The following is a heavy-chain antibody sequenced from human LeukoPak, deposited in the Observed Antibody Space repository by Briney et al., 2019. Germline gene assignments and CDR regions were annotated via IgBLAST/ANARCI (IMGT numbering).Heavy chain of an antibody. V-gene: IGHV3-7*01. D-gene: IGHD5-12*01. J-gene: IGHJ4*02. Sequence: GGSLRLSCAASGFTFSSYWMTWIRQAPGKGLEWVANIKQDGSEKYYVDSVKGRFTISRDNAKNSLYLQMNSLRAEDTAVYYCARDGDVATITPGYFDYWGQGTLVTVSS. CDR2: IKQDGSEK. CDR3: ARDGDVATITPGYFDY. CDR1: GFTFSSYW.